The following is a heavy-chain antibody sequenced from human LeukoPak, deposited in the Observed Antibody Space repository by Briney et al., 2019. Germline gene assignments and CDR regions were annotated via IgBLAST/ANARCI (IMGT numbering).Heavy chain of an antibody. Sequence: ASVKVSCKASGYTFTSYYMHWVRQAPGQGLEWMGWISAYNGNTNYAQKLQGRVTMTTDTSTSTAYMELRSLRSDDTAVYYCARVGGYSSGWYDNWFDPWGQGTLVTVSS. J-gene: IGHJ5*02. CDR2: ISAYNGNT. V-gene: IGHV1-18*04. CDR1: GYTFTSYY. D-gene: IGHD6-19*01. CDR3: ARVGGYSSGWYDNWFDP.